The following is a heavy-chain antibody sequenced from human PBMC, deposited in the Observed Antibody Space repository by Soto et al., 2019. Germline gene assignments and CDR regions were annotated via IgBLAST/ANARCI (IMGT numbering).Heavy chain of an antibody. V-gene: IGHV3-33*01. J-gene: IGHJ5*02. CDR3: ARDRRSDRGNWFGP. CDR1: GVKXNIYG. CDR2: IWYDGSNK. Sequence: WGSLRLPCGAAGVKXNIYGMHWVRQAPGKGLEWLAEIWYDGSNKYHADSVKGRFTISRDNSKDILYLQMNSLRAEDTALYYCARDRRSDRGNWFGPWGQGIPVTVSS. D-gene: IGHD2-15*01.